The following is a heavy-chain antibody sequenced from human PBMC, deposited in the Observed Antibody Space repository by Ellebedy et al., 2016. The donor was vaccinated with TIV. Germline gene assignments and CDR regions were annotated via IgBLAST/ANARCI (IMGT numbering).Heavy chain of an antibody. CDR1: GYIFTDYY. CDR3: TRGPSGGYFDY. V-gene: IGHV1-2*02. Sequence: AASVKVSCKVSGYIFTDYYIHWFRQAPGQEFEWMGWINPNNGGTNYAQKFQDRVTMTRDTAISTVYMELSRLTSEDTAVYYCTRGPSGGYFDYWGQGTLVPVSS. J-gene: IGHJ4*02. D-gene: IGHD3-10*01. CDR2: INPNNGGT.